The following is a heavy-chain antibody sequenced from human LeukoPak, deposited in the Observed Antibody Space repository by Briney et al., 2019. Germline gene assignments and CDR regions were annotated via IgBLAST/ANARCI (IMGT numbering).Heavy chain of an antibody. V-gene: IGHV3-7*03. CDR2: IKQDGSEN. CDR1: GFTFSAYW. D-gene: IGHD6-13*01. CDR3: VTDGAAAPLGPVWYFDL. J-gene: IGHJ2*01. Sequence: GGSLRLSCAASGFTFSAYWMNWVRQTPGKGLEGGANIKQDGSENYYVDSVKGRFTIPRDNAKNSLYLQMNSLRVADTAMYYCVTDGAAAPLGPVWYFDLWGRGTLVTVSS.